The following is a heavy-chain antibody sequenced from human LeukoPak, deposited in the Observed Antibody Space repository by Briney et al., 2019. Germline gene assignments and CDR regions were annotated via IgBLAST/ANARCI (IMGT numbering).Heavy chain of an antibody. V-gene: IGHV1-18*01. J-gene: IGHJ4*02. CDR1: CYTFTIYG. CDR2: ISAYNGNT. Sequence: ASVKVSCKVTCYTFTIYGIRWVRQAPGQGLEWMGWISAYNGNTNYAQKLQGRVTMTTDTSTSTAYMELRSLRSDDTAVYYCARDHFTNGVCYLGYWGQGTLVTVSS. D-gene: IGHD2-8*01. CDR3: ARDHFTNGVCYLGY.